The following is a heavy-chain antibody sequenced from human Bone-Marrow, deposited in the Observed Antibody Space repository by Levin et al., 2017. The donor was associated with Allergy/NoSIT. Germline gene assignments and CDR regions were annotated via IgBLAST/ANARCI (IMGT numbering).Heavy chain of an antibody. Sequence: SETLSLTCTVSGGSVTSDYWGWIRQSPGKGFEWIGYMYYGGGTNYNPSLESRVAISLDPSKKKFSLRLSSVTAADTAVYYCARTHSRNNVVDPWGQGTLVTVSS. D-gene: IGHD1/OR15-1a*01. J-gene: IGHJ5*02. CDR2: MYYGGGT. V-gene: IGHV4-59*02. CDR1: GGSVTSDY. CDR3: ARTHSRNNVVDP.